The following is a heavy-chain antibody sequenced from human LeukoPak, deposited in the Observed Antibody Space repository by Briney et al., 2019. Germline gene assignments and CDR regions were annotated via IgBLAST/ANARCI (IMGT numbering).Heavy chain of an antibody. Sequence: GSLRLSCAASGFTFSSYAMSWVRQAPGKGLEWVSAISGSGGSTYYADSVKGRFTISRDNSKNTLYLQMNSLRAEDTAVYYCATAGGLLWFGELRGWGQGTLVTVSS. J-gene: IGHJ4*02. V-gene: IGHV3-23*01. CDR3: ATAGGLLWFGELRG. CDR2: ISGSGGST. CDR1: GFTFSSYA. D-gene: IGHD3-10*01.